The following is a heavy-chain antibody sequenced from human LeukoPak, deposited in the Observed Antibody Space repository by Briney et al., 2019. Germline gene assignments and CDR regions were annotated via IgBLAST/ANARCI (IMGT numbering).Heavy chain of an antibody. CDR3: AHTPTVTNWAY. Sequence: SGPTLEKPAQPLTLTCTFSGFSLSPSGVGVGWIRQPPSKAMDWLPLIYWDDDKRYSPSLKSRLTITKDTSKTQVVLTMTHLDPVDTATYYCAHTPTVTNWAYWGQGTLVTVSS. V-gene: IGHV2-5*02. J-gene: IGHJ4*02. CDR1: GFSLSPSGVG. CDR2: IYWDDDK. D-gene: IGHD4-17*01.